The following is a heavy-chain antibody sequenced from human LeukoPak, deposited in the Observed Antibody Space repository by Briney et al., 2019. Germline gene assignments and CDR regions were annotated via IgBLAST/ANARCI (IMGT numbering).Heavy chain of an antibody. Sequence: GGSLRLSCEASGFTFSSYWMHWVRQDPGKGLVWVSRMNSDGSSTSHADSVRGRFTISRDNAKNSLYLQMNSLRAEDTAVYYCARVRGRSSGYYYLDYWGQGTLVTVSS. J-gene: IGHJ4*02. V-gene: IGHV3-74*01. CDR2: MNSDGSST. CDR1: GFTFSSYW. CDR3: ARVRGRSSGYYYLDY. D-gene: IGHD3-22*01.